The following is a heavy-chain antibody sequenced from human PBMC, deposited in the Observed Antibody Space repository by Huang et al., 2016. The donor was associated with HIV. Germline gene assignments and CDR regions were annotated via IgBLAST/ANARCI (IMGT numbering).Heavy chain of an antibody. Sequence: EEQLVQSGAEVKKPGESLKISCEGSGYSFAKYWIGWVRQRPGKGLEWMGIIYHDDPYTRYSPSFQGQGSISADKSISTAYLQWSSLKASDTAMYYCARLDTARNYYYYGLDVWGQGTSVIVSS. V-gene: IGHV5-51*01. J-gene: IGHJ6*02. CDR1: GYSFAKYW. CDR3: ARLDTARNYYYYGLDV. CDR2: IYHDDPYT. D-gene: IGHD5-18*01.